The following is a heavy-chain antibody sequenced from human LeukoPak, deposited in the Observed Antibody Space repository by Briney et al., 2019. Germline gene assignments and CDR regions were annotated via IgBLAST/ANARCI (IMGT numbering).Heavy chain of an antibody. CDR2: INWNGGST. CDR3: ARGISWVDY. CDR1: GFTFDDYG. V-gene: IGHV3-20*04. J-gene: IGHJ4*02. D-gene: IGHD2-15*01. Sequence: VESLRLSCAASGFTFDDYGMTWVRQAPGKGLEWVSGINWNGGSTGYADSVKGRFTISRDNAKNSLSLQMNSLRAEDTALYYCARGISWVDYWGQGILVTVSS.